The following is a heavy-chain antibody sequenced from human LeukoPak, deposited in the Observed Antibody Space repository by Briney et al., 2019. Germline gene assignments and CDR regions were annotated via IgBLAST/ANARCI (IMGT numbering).Heavy chain of an antibody. CDR3: ARGHSSSFAYFDY. CDR1: GGSISSGGYY. Sequence: PSETLSLTCTVSGGSISSGGYYWSWIRQHPGKGPEWIGYIYYSGSTYYNPSLKSRVTISVDTSKNQFSLKLSSVTAADTAVYYCARGHSSSFAYFDYWGQGTLVTVSS. V-gene: IGHV4-31*03. D-gene: IGHD6-6*01. J-gene: IGHJ4*02. CDR2: IYYSGST.